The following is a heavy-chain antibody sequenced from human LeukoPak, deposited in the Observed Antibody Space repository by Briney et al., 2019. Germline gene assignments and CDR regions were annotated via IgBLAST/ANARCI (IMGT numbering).Heavy chain of an antibody. CDR3: ARTYYDSSGHRNFDY. D-gene: IGHD3-22*01. Sequence: GGSLRLSCAASGFTFSRYTMNWVRQSPGKGLEWVSSISSSGYYIYYADSVKGRFTISRDNAKNSLYLQMNSLRAEDTAVYYCARTYYDSSGHRNFDYWGQGTLVTVSS. V-gene: IGHV3-21*01. CDR2: ISSSGYYI. J-gene: IGHJ4*02. CDR1: GFTFSRYT.